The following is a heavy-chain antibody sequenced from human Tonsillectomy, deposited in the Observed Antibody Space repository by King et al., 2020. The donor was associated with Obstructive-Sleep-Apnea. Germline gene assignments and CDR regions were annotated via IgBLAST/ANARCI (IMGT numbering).Heavy chain of an antibody. CDR2: ISSSGSYT. CDR3: ALVGAPFDS. V-gene: IGHV3-11*06. D-gene: IGHD1-26*01. CDR1: GFTFSDYY. Sequence: QVQLVESGGGLVKPGGSLRLSCAASGFTFSDYYMTWIRQAPGKGLEWISYISSSGSYTNYADSVKGRFTISRDNAKNSLYLQMNSLRADDTALYYCALVGAPFDSWGQGTLVTVSS. J-gene: IGHJ4*02.